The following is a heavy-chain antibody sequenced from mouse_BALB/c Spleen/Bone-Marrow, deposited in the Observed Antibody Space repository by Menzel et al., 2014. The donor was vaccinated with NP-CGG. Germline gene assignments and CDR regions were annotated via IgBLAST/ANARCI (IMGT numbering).Heavy chain of an antibody. V-gene: IGHV1-18*01. CDR1: GYIFTDYN. CDR2: INPNNGGT. CDR3: VLPYYGNYGAMDY. J-gene: IGHJ4*01. D-gene: IGHD2-10*01. Sequence: VQLQQSGPELVKPGASVRIPCKASGYIFTDYNMDWVKQSHGKSLEWIGDINPNNGGTIYNQKFKGKASLTVDKSSSTAYMELRSLTSEDTAGYYCVLPYYGNYGAMDYWGQGTSVTVSS.